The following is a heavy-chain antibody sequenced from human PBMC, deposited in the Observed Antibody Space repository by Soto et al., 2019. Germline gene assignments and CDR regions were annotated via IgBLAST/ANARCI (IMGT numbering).Heavy chain of an antibody. CDR2: MSYDGNNK. CDR3: AKGFISGGYCANGICYHFDY. V-gene: IGHV3-30*18. J-gene: IGHJ4*02. CDR1: GFTFSSYG. D-gene: IGHD2-8*01. Sequence: QVQLVEAGGGVVQPGGSLTLSCAASGFTFSSYGMHWVRQAPGKGLEWVAVMSYDGNNKYYADSVKGRFTVSRDNSRNTQFLQMNSLRVEDTAVYYCAKGFISGGYCANGICYHFDYWGLGTPVTVSS.